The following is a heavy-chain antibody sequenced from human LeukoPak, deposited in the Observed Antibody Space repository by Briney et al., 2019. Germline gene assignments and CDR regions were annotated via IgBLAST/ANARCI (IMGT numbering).Heavy chain of an antibody. D-gene: IGHD2-2*02. CDR1: GFTFSSGY. V-gene: IGHV3-74*01. J-gene: IGHJ4*02. CDR2: ISSDGSNT. CDR3: ARYTGGGVY. Sequence: GGSLRLSCAVSGFTFSSGYMHWVRQPPGKGPVWVSRISSDGSNTIYVDSVKGRFTISRDDARNTLYLQMHSLRDADTAVYYCARYTGGGVYWGQGTLVTVSS.